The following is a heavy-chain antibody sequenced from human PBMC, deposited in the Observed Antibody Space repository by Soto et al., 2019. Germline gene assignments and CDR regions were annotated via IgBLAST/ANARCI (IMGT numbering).Heavy chain of an antibody. Sequence: EVQLLESGGGLVQPGGSLRLCCAASGLTFTTYAMTWVRQAPGKGLEWVSAITASGGGAYYAESVKGRFTISRDNSKNTLYLQMNSLSAEDTAVYYCAKEEGHPSWFDPWGQGTLVTVSS. V-gene: IGHV3-23*01. CDR2: ITASGGGA. CDR1: GLTFTTYA. J-gene: IGHJ5*02. CDR3: AKEEGHPSWFDP.